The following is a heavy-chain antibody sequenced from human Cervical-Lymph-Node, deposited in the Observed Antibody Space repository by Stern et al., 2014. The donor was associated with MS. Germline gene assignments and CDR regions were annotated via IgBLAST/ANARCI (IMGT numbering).Heavy chain of an antibody. CDR2: IYHSGST. CDR3: ARHYYDSSGYYGPYYYYGMDV. Sequence: QVQLQESGPGLVKPSGTLSLTCAVSGGSISSSNWWSWVRQPPGKGLEWIGVIYHSGSTNYNPSFKSRVTMSVDKSTNTLSLKLSSVTAADTAVYYCARHYYDSSGYYGPYYYYGMDVWGQGTTVIVSS. J-gene: IGHJ6*02. CDR1: GGSISSSNW. V-gene: IGHV4-4*02. D-gene: IGHD3-22*01.